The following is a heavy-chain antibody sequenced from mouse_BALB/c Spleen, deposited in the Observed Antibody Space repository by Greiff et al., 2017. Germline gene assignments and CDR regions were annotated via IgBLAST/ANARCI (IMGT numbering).Heavy chain of an antibody. D-gene: IGHD2-1*01. CDR1: GYSITSGYY. J-gene: IGHJ4*01. V-gene: IGHV3-6*02. Sequence: VQLKQSGPGLVKPSQSLSLTCSVTGYSITSGYYWNWIRQFPGNKLEWMGYISYDGSNNYNPSLKNRISITRDTSKNQFFLKLNSVTTEDTATYYCARNYGNYYYAMDYWGQGTSVTVSS. CDR3: ARNYGNYYYAMDY. CDR2: ISYDGSN.